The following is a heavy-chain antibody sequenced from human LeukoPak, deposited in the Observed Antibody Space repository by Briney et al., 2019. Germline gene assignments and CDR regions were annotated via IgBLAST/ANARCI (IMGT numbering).Heavy chain of an antibody. Sequence: PSETLSLTCAVYGGSFSGYYWSWIRQPPGKGLEWIGYIYYSGSTNYNPSLKSRVTISVDTSKNQFSLKLSSVTAADTAVYYCARRGDDAFDIWGQGTMVTVSS. J-gene: IGHJ3*02. CDR1: GGSFSGYY. V-gene: IGHV4-59*01. D-gene: IGHD3-10*01. CDR2: IYYSGST. CDR3: ARRGDDAFDI.